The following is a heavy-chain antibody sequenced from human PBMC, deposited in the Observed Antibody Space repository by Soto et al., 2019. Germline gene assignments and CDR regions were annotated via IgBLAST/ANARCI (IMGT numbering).Heavy chain of an antibody. CDR3: ARDLWGYCGTDCYPLDV. CDR2: MYNTGST. Sequence: PSETLSLTWTVSGGSISGYYWSWIRQPPGKGLEWIGYMYNTGSTVYNPSFKSRVTISVDTSKNQFSLKLNSVTAADTAVYYCARDLWGYCGTDCYPLDVWGQGTTVTVSS. J-gene: IGHJ6*02. D-gene: IGHD2-21*02. V-gene: IGHV4-59*01. CDR1: GGSISGYY.